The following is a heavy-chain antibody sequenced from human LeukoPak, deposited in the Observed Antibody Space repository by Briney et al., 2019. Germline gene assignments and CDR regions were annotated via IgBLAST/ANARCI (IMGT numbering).Heavy chain of an antibody. Sequence: PGGSLRLSCAASGFTFSSYAMHWVRQAPGKGLEWVGRIKRETDGGTTEYAAPVKGRFTISRDDSKNTLYLQMNSLKTEDTAVYYCTSIGYRGQGALVTVSS. CDR2: IKRETDGGTT. D-gene: IGHD2-15*01. CDR1: GFTFSSYA. J-gene: IGHJ4*02. CDR3: TSIGY. V-gene: IGHV3-15*01.